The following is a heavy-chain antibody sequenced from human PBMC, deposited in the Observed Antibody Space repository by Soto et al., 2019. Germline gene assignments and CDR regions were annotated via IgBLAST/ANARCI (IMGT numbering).Heavy chain of an antibody. V-gene: IGHV3-30*03. CDR3: AGHYIRRITEFDP. CDR1: GFTFSSYG. CDR2: ISYDGSNK. D-gene: IGHD1-20*01. J-gene: IGHJ5*02. Sequence: QVQLVESGGGVVQPGRSLRLSCAAPGFTFSSYGMHWVRQAPGKGMERVAVISYDGSNKYYADSVKGRFTISRDNSKNTLYLQMHGMGDDDTAVYYLAGHYIRRITEFDPWGQGSLVTVA.